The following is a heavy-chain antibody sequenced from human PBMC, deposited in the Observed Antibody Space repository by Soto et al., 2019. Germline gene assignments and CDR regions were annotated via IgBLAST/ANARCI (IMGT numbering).Heavy chain of an antibody. D-gene: IGHD3-22*01. Sequence: SVKVSCKASGGTFSSYAISWVRQAPGQGLEWMGGIIPIFGTANYAQKFQGRVTITADESTSTAYMELSSLRSEDTAVYYCARHYYDSSGYFVYYGMDVWGQGTTVTVS. CDR1: GGTFSSYA. V-gene: IGHV1-69*13. J-gene: IGHJ6*02. CDR3: ARHYYDSSGYFVYYGMDV. CDR2: IIPIFGTA.